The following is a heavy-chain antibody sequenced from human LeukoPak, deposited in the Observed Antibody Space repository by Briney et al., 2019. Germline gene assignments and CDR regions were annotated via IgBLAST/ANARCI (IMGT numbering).Heavy chain of an antibody. CDR1: GGTFSSYA. Sequence: SVKVSCKASGGTFSSYAISWVRQAPGQGLEWMGGIIPIFGTANYAQKFQGRVTITADESTSTAYMEMSSLRSEDTAVYYCARVGYDSDAFDIWGQGTMVTVSS. D-gene: IGHD3-3*01. J-gene: IGHJ3*02. CDR3: ARVGYDSDAFDI. V-gene: IGHV1-69*13. CDR2: IIPIFGTA.